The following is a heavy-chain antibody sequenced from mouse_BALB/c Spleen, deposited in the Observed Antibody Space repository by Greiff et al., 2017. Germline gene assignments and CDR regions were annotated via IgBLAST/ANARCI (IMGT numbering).Heavy chain of an antibody. CDR1: GFSLTSYG. Sequence: QVHVKQSGPGLVAPSQSLSITCTVSGFSLTSYGVHWVRQPPGKGLEWLGVIWAGGSTNYNSALMSRLSISKDNSKSQVFLKMNSLQTDDTAMYYCAREGSWFAYWGQGTLVTVSA. CDR3: AREGSWFAY. V-gene: IGHV2-9*02. CDR2: IWAGGST. J-gene: IGHJ3*01.